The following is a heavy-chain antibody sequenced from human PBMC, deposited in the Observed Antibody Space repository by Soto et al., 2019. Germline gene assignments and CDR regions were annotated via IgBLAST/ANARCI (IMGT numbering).Heavy chain of an antibody. CDR2: ISPKSGGT. V-gene: IGHV1-2*02. Sequence: ASVKVSCKASGYSFIDYYMHWVRQAPGQGFEWMGRISPKSGGTNYAQKFEGRVTMTWDTPLNTAYMELSSLISEDTAVYYCARPPGYISDWYYFDLWGQGTLVTVSS. CDR1: GYSFIDYY. CDR3: ARPPGYISDWYYFDL. J-gene: IGHJ4*02. D-gene: IGHD3-9*01.